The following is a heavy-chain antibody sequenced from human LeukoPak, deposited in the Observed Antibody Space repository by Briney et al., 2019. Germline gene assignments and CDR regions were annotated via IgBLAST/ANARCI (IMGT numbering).Heavy chain of an antibody. J-gene: IGHJ6*02. Sequence: SETLSLTCTVSGGSISSGGYYWSWIRQHPGKGLEWIGYIYYSGSTYYNPSLKSRVTISVDTSKNQFSLKLSSVTAADTAVYYCAREGPGYCSSTSCLQRGGMDVWGQGTTVTVSS. D-gene: IGHD2-2*01. V-gene: IGHV4-31*03. CDR2: IYYSGST. CDR3: AREGPGYCSSTSCLQRGGMDV. CDR1: GGSISSGGYY.